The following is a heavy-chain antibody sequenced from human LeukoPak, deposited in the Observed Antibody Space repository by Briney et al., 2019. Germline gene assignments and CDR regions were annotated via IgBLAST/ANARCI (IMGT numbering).Heavy chain of an antibody. CDR1: GFTFTGYC. CDR3: ARDQATVTTPYFDY. J-gene: IGHJ4*02. D-gene: IGHD4-17*01. V-gene: IGHV1-2*02. CDR2: INLNSGGT. Sequence: GASVKVSCKTSGFTFTGYCIHWVRQAPGQGLEWMGWINLNSGGTSFAQTFQGRVTMTRDTSITTAYVELSRLGSDDTAVYYCARDQATVTTPYFDYRGQGTLVTVPS.